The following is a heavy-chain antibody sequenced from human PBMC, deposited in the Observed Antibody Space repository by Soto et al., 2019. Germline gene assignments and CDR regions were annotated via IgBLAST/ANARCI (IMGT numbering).Heavy chain of an antibody. CDR1: GFTFSRYG. CDR2: IWYDESNK. J-gene: IGHJ4*02. V-gene: IGHV3-33*01. D-gene: IGHD6-13*01. Sequence: GGSLRLSCAASGFTFSRYGMHWARQAPGKGLEWVAIIWYDESNKYYADSVKGRFTISRDNSKNTLYLQMNSLRDEDTAVYYCARPYSTSWWSFDYWGQGTLVTVSS. CDR3: ARPYSTSWWSFDY.